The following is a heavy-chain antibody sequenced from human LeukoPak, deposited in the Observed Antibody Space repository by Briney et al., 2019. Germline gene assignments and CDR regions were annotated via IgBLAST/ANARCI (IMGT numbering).Heavy chain of an antibody. D-gene: IGHD3-3*01. J-gene: IGHJ6*03. CDR1: GGSISSNSYY. CDR3: ARHAYYDFWSGYLGTSYYYYYMDV. Sequence: SETLSLTCTVSGGSISSNSYYWGWIRQPPGKGLEWIGSIYYSGSTYYNPSLKSRVTISVDTSKNQFSLKLSSVTAADTAVYYCARHAYYDFWSGYLGTSYYYYYMDVWGKGTTVTVSS. V-gene: IGHV4-39*01. CDR2: IYYSGST.